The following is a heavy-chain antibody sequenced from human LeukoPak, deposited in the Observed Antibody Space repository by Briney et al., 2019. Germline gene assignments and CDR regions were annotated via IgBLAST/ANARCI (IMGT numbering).Heavy chain of an antibody. Sequence: SETLSLTCTVSGGSISSYYWSWLRQPPGKGLEWIGYIYYSGSTNYNPSLKSRVTISVDTSKNQFSLNLTSVTAADTAVYYCARLDRSGWYYFDYWGQRPLVTVSS. D-gene: IGHD6-19*01. CDR1: GGSISSYY. CDR2: IYYSGST. V-gene: IGHV4-59*12. CDR3: ARLDRSGWYYFDY. J-gene: IGHJ4*02.